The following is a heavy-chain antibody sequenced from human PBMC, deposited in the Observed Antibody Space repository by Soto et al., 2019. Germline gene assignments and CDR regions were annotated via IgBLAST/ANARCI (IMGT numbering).Heavy chain of an antibody. V-gene: IGHV4-31*03. J-gene: IGHJ6*02. D-gene: IGHD4-17*01. CDR2: IYYTGST. Sequence: QVQLQESGPGLVEASQTLSLTCTVSGATISSGGFYWSWIRQRPGKGLEWIGHIYYTGSTYYNPSLTCRLTLSVDMSRNQFSLKLRSVTAADTAKYFCARDDSFYGEPGYGMNVWGQGTTVTVSS. CDR1: GATISSGGFY. CDR3: ARDDSFYGEPGYGMNV.